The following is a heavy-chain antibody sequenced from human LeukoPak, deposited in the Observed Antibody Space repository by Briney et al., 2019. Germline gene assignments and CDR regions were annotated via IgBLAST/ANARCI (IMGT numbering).Heavy chain of an antibody. J-gene: IGHJ4*02. CDR3: ARRTIVATIDY. V-gene: IGHV4-39*01. CDR1: GGSIRSSSFY. CDR2: IYYSGST. Sequence: SETLSLTCTVSGGSIRSSSFYWARIRQPPGKGLEWIGSIYYSGSTFYNPSLKSRVTISADTSKNQFSLKLSSVTAADTAVYYCARRTIVATIDYWGQGTLVTVSS. D-gene: IGHD5-12*01.